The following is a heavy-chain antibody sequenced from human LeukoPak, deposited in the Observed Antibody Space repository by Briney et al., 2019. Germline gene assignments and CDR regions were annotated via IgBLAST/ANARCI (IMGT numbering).Heavy chain of an antibody. CDR3: AGGRLLQSYGSGTTKLDY. Sequence: SETLSLTCAVYGGSFSGYYWSWIREPPGKGLECSGEINHSVSTNYNPSLKSRVTISLDTSKNQFSLKLSSVTSADTAVYYFAGGRLLQSYGSGTTKLDYWGQGTLVTVSS. J-gene: IGHJ4*02. V-gene: IGHV4-34*01. CDR1: GGSFSGYY. CDR2: INHSVST. D-gene: IGHD3-10*01.